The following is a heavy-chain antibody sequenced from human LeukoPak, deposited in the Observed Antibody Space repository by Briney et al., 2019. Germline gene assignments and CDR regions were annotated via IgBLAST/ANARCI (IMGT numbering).Heavy chain of an antibody. J-gene: IGHJ4*02. CDR3: AKDPNKYSSGIDY. CDR1: GFTFDDYA. D-gene: IGHD6-19*01. V-gene: IGHV3-9*01. Sequence: GGSLRLSCAASGFTFDDYAMHWARQAPGKGLEWVSGISWNSGSIGYADSVKGRFTISRDNAKNSLYLQMNSLRAEDTALYYCAKDPNKYSSGIDYWGQGTLVTVSS. CDR2: ISWNSGSI.